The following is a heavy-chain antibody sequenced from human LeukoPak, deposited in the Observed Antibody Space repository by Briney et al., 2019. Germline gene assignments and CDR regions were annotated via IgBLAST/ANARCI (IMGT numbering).Heavy chain of an antibody. CDR2: IIPILGIA. CDR1: GYTFTCYY. D-gene: IGHD6-13*01. J-gene: IGHJ5*02. CDR3: ARVPARIAAAGTLRHWFDR. Sequence: SVKVSCKASGYTFTCYYMHWVRQAPGQGLEWMGRIIPILGIANYAQKFQGRVTITADKSTSTAYMELSSLRSEDTAVYYCARVPARIAAAGTLRHWFDRWGQGTLVTVSS. V-gene: IGHV1-69*04.